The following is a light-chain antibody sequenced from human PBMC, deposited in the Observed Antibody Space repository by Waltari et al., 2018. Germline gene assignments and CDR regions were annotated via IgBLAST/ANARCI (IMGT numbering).Light chain of an antibody. J-gene: IGLJ2*01. CDR1: NSNIGKNT. Sequence: QTILTQSHSASGTPGQRVTVSCSGDNSNIGKNTVNWYQQLPGTAPKLLIYRDNQRPSGVPYRFSGSRSGTSASLAISGLRPDDEASYYCATWDDRQSGVVFGGGTTLTVL. V-gene: IGLV1-44*01. CDR2: RDN. CDR3: ATWDDRQSGVV.